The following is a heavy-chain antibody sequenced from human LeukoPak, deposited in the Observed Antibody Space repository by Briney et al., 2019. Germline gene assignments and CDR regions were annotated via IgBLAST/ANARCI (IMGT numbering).Heavy chain of an antibody. D-gene: IGHD6-19*01. CDR1: GFTFSSYG. V-gene: IGHV3-30*18. Sequence: PGRSLRLSCAASGFTFSSYGMHWVRQAPGKGLEWVAVISYDGSNKYYADSVKGRFTISRDNSKNTLYLQMNSLRAEDTAVYYCAKGTVAGTDYYYCGMDVWGQGTTVTVSS. J-gene: IGHJ6*02. CDR2: ISYDGSNK. CDR3: AKGTVAGTDYYYCGMDV.